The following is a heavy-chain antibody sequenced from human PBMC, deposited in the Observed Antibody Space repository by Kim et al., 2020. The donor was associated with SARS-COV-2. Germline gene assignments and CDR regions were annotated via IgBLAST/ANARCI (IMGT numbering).Heavy chain of an antibody. V-gene: IGHV6-1*01. D-gene: IGHD3-3*01. CDR1: GDSVSSNSAA. Sequence: SQTLSLTCAISGDSVSSNSAAWNWIRQSPSRGLEWLGRTYYRSKWYNDYAVSVKSRITINPDTSKNQFSLQLNSVTPEDTAVYYCARMSGYQPPILSWSGYWWAYFDYWGQGTLVTVSS. J-gene: IGHJ4*02. CDR3: ARMSGYQPPILSWSGYWWAYFDY. CDR2: TYYRSKWYN.